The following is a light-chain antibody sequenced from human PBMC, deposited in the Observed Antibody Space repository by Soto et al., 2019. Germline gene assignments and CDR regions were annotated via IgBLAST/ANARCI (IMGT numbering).Light chain of an antibody. CDR2: DAS. V-gene: IGKV3-11*01. Sequence: EIVLTQSPATLSLSPGERATLSCGASRSVSSYLAWYQQKPGQAPRLLIYDASNRAAGIPARFSGSGSGTDFTLTISSLVPEDFAVDYCQHRSDWPPRLTFGGGTKVEIK. CDR1: RSVSSY. CDR3: QHRSDWPPRLT. J-gene: IGKJ4*01.